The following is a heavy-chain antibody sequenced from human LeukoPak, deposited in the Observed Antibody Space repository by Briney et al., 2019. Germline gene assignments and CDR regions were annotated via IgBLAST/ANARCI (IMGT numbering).Heavy chain of an antibody. CDR1: GFTFSSYA. D-gene: IGHD1-26*01. J-gene: IGHJ6*02. V-gene: IGHV3-23*01. CDR2: ISGSGDSA. Sequence: GGSLRLSCAASGFTFSSYAVTWVRQAPGKGLEWVSAISGSGDSAYYADSVKGRFTISRDNSKNTLYLQMDGLGAENTAVYYCAKFSGSYYYYYAMDVWGQGTTVTVSS. CDR3: AKFSGSYYYYYAMDV.